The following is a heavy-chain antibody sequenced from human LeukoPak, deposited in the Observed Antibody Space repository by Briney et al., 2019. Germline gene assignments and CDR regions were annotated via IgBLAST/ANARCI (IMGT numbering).Heavy chain of an antibody. Sequence: QPGGSLRLSCAASGFTFSSYEMNWVRQAPGKGLEWVSYISSSGSTIYYADSVKGRFTISRDNAKNSLYLQMNSLRADDTAVYYCARVITVYNVYEEVAEYFQYWGQGTLVTVSS. CDR2: ISSSGSTI. J-gene: IGHJ1*01. CDR3: ARVITVYNVYEEVAEYFQY. D-gene: IGHD5/OR15-5a*01. V-gene: IGHV3-48*03. CDR1: GFTFSSYE.